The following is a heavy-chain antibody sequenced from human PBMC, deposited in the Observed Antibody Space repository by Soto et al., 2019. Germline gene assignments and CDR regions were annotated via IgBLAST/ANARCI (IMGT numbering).Heavy chain of an antibody. J-gene: IGHJ6*02. CDR3: ARAHVYDFRSGLLFYGMDV. Sequence: EVQLLESGGGLVQPGESLRLSCAASKFTFHNYAMSWVRQAPGKGLEWVSGVSATGETTYYADSVKGRFSISRDNPNNTLYLQKSSLRAEDTAIYYCARAHVYDFRSGLLFYGMDVWGQGTTVTVSS. V-gene: IGHV3-23*01. CDR2: VSATGETT. D-gene: IGHD3-3*01. CDR1: KFTFHNYA.